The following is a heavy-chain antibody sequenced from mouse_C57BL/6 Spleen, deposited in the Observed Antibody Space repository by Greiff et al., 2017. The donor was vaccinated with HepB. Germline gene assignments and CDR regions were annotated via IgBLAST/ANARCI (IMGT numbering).Heavy chain of an antibody. CDR2: ISSGSSTI. Sequence: EVQLVESGGGLVKPGGSLKLSCAASGFTFSDYGMHWVRQAPEKGLELVAYISSGSSTIYYADTVKGRFTISRDNAKNTLFLQMTSLRSEDTAMYYCAKEIYYDYDRYFDVWGTGTTVTVSS. J-gene: IGHJ1*03. CDR3: AKEIYYDYDRYFDV. V-gene: IGHV5-17*01. CDR1: GFTFSDYG. D-gene: IGHD2-4*01.